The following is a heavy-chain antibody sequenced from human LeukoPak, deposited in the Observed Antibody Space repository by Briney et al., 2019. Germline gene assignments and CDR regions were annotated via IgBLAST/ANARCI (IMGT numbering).Heavy chain of an antibody. J-gene: IGHJ1*01. CDR2: ISSSSSTI. CDR1: GFTFSSYS. CDR3: ARDPPLIAAAGSRYFQH. D-gene: IGHD6-13*01. V-gene: IGHV3-48*04. Sequence: SGGSLRLPCAASGFTFSSYSMNWVRQAPGKGLEWVSYISSSSSTIYYADSVKGRFTISRDNAKNSLYLQMNSLRAEDTAVYYCARDPPLIAAAGSRYFQHWGQGTLVTVSS.